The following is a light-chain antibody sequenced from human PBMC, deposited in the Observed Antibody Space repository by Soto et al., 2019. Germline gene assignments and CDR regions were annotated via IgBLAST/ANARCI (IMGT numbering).Light chain of an antibody. CDR1: QSVRSN. J-gene: IGKJ1*01. CDR2: GAS. Sequence: EIVMTQSPATLSPSPGERATLSCRASQSVRSNVAWYQQKPGQAPRLLIYGASTRATGIPARFSGSGSGTEFTLTISSLQPEDFAVYYCQQFDNWPRTFGQGTKVEIK. CDR3: QQFDNWPRT. V-gene: IGKV3-15*01.